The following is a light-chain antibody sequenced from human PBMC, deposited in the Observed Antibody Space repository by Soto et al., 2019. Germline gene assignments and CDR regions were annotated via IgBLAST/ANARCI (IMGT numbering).Light chain of an antibody. V-gene: IGKV3-15*01. Sequence: EILMTQSPVTLSVSPGERATLSCRASQSVSSNLAWYQQKPGQAPSLLIYGAFTRATGIPARFSGTGSGTEFNITISSLQSEDSAIYYCQQYNNWPRATFGGGTKVDIK. J-gene: IGKJ4*01. CDR1: QSVSSN. CDR2: GAF. CDR3: QQYNNWPRAT.